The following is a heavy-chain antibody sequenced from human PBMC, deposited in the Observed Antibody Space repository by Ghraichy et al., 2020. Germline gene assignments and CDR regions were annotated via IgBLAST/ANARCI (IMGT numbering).Heavy chain of an antibody. CDR2: ISGRDDTT. Sequence: GESLNISCAASGFTLTTYSMNWVRQAPGKGLEWVSVISGRDDTTFYTDSVKGRFTISRDNSKNTLYLQMNSLRAEDTAVYYCATKNSGKHPFDYWGQGILVTVSS. J-gene: IGHJ4*02. V-gene: IGHV3-23*01. D-gene: IGHD3-10*01. CDR1: GFTLTTYS. CDR3: ATKNSGKHPFDY.